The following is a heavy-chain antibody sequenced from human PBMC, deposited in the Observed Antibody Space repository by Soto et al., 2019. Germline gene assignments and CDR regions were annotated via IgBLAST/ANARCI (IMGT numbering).Heavy chain of an antibody. V-gene: IGHV3-23*01. CDR3: AKDIVLIPAAGGSWFDP. Sequence: PGGSLRLSCAASGFTFSAYAMNWVRLAPGKGLEWVSGISGDGDTTSYAESVKGRFTISRDNARDTLYLQLNNLRVEDTAVYYCAKDIVLIPAAGGSWFDPWGQGTLVTVSS. D-gene: IGHD2-2*01. J-gene: IGHJ5*02. CDR1: GFTFSAYA. CDR2: ISGDGDTT.